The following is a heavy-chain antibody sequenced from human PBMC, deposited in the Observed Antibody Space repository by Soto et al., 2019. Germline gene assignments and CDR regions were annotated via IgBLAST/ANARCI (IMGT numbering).Heavy chain of an antibody. Sequence: PGGSLRLSCAASGFTFSKFAMSLVRQAPGKGLEWGSASRGSGVNTYYADSVQGRFTISRDNSKNTLFLEMNSLRVEDTAKYYFAQDESNFFDGSGSDGALDSWGQGKLAKVSS. CDR3: AQDESNFFDGSGSDGALDS. CDR1: GFTFSKFA. J-gene: IGHJ4*02. CDR2: SRGSGVNT. D-gene: IGHD5-12*01. V-gene: IGHV3-23*01.